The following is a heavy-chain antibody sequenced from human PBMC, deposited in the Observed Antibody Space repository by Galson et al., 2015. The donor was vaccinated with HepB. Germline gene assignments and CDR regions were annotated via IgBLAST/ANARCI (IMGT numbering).Heavy chain of an antibody. J-gene: IGHJ6*02. CDR2: IDPGDSYT. V-gene: IGHV5-10-1*01. Sequence: QSGAEVKKPGESLRISCKGSGYSFTSSWISWVRQMPGKGLEWMGRIDPGDSYTNYSPSFQGHVTISADKSINTAYLQWSSLKASDTAMYYCARWEQGAIVANTDYYYYYGMDVWGQGTTVTVSS. CDR3: ARWEQGAIVANTDYYYYYGMDV. D-gene: IGHD3-22*01. CDR1: GYSFTSSW.